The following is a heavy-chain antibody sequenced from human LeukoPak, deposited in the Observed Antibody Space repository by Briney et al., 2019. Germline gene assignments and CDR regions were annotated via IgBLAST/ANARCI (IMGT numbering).Heavy chain of an antibody. J-gene: IGHJ4*02. Sequence: GGSLRLSCAASGFTLSDHYMDWVRRAPGKGLEWVGRAKNKADSYTIEYAASVRGRFTISRDDSKNSLYLQMNSLKTEDTAVYYCVKDSSFWTFDYWGQGTLVTVSS. CDR1: GFTLSDHY. CDR3: VKDSSFWTFDY. V-gene: IGHV3-72*01. CDR2: AKNKADSYTI. D-gene: IGHD6-6*01.